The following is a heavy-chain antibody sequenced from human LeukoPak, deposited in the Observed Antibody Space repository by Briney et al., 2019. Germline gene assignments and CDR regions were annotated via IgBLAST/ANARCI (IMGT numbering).Heavy chain of an antibody. CDR3: ARLGTGDILTGYYPFDY. CDR2: IYYSGST. V-gene: IGHV4-39*01. D-gene: IGHD3-9*01. Sequence: PSETLSLTCTVSGGSISSSSYYWGWIRQPPGKGLEWIGSIYYSGSTYYNPSLKSRVTISVDTSKNQFSLKLSSVTAADTAVYYCARLGTGDILTGYYPFDYWGQGTLVTVSS. J-gene: IGHJ4*02. CDR1: GGSISSSSYY.